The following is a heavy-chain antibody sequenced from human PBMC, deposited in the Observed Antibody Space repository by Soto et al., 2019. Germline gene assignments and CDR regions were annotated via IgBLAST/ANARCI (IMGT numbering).Heavy chain of an antibody. CDR2: ISYDGRNK. J-gene: IGHJ1*01. Sequence: QVQLVESGGGVVQPGRSLRLSCAASGFTFSSYAMHWVRQAPGKGLEWEAVISYDGRNKYYADSVKGRFTISRDNSKNTLYLQMNSLRAEDTAVYYCARDAIYTAEYIQHWGQGTLVTVSS. D-gene: IGHD2-2*02. CDR3: ARDAIYTAEYIQH. CDR1: GFTFSSYA. V-gene: IGHV3-30*04.